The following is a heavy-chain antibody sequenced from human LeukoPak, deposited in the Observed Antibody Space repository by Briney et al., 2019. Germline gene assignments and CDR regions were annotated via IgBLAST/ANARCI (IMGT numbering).Heavy chain of an antibody. Sequence: ASVKVSCKASGYTFTGYYMHWVRQAPGQGLEWMGWINPHSGATNYAQKFQGRVTMTRDTSISTAYMELSRLRSDDTAVYYCARDSRPVYDSSGYYLDYWGQGTLVTVSS. V-gene: IGHV1-2*02. CDR3: ARDSRPVYDSSGYYLDY. CDR1: GYTFTGYY. D-gene: IGHD3-22*01. CDR2: INPHSGAT. J-gene: IGHJ4*02.